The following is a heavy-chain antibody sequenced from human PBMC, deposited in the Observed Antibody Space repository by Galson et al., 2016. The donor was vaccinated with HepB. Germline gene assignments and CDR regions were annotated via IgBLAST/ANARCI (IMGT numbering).Heavy chain of an antibody. CDR2: ISPDGDTI. V-gene: IGHV3-23*01. D-gene: IGHD3-16*02. Sequence: SLRLSCAASGFTFSNHAMAWVRQAPGKGLEWVTGISPDGDTISYADSLKGRFTISRDNAKNTLNLQMNSLRAEDTALYYCAKGYIGTLPEALDIWGQGTMVTVSS. CDR3: AKGYIGTLPEALDI. J-gene: IGHJ3*02. CDR1: GFTFSNHA.